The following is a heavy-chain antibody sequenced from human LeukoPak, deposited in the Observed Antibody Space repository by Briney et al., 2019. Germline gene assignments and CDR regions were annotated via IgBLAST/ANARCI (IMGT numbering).Heavy chain of an antibody. CDR2: ISGSGGNT. V-gene: IGHV3-23*01. Sequence: GGSLRLSCAASGFTFSNYAMSWVRQAPGKGLEWVSGISGSGGNTYYADSVKGRFTISRDNAKNTLYLQMKSLRAEDTAVYYCAKGSATNSGYLGVYWGQGTLVTVSS. D-gene: IGHD5-12*01. CDR1: GFTFSNYA. CDR3: AKGSATNSGYLGVY. J-gene: IGHJ4*02.